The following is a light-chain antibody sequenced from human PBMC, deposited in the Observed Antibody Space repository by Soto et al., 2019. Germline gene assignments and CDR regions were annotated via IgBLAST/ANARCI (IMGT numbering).Light chain of an antibody. CDR3: SSFTFSNTWV. Sequence: QSVLTQPASVSGSPGQSITISCTGTSSDVGAYNYVSWYQQHPGKASKLMIYEVSYRPSGISNRFSGSKSGNTASLTISGLQADDEADYYCSSFTFSNTWVFGGGTKLTVL. V-gene: IGLV2-14*01. J-gene: IGLJ3*02. CDR1: SSDVGAYNY. CDR2: EVS.